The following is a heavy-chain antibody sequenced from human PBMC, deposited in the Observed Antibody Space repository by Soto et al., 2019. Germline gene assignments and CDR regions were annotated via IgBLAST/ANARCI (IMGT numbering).Heavy chain of an antibody. CDR2: INPNSGGT. CDR3: ARVYYDSSGYPPGDY. J-gene: IGHJ4*02. Sequence: QVQLVQSGAEVKKPGASVKVSCKASGYTFTGYYMHWVRQAPGQGLEWMGWINPNSGGTNYAQKCQGWVTMTRDTSISTAYMELSRLRSDDTAVDYCARVYYDSSGYPPGDYWGQGTLVTVSS. D-gene: IGHD3-22*01. V-gene: IGHV1-2*04. CDR1: GYTFTGYY.